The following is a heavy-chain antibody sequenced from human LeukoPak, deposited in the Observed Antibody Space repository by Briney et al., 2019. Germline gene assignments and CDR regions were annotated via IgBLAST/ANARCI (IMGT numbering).Heavy chain of an antibody. CDR1: GSTLSSYG. Sequence: PGGSLRLSCAASGSTLSSYGMHWVRQAPGKGLEWVAFILYDGSNKYYADSVKGRFTISRDNSKNTLYLQMNSLRAEDTAVYYCATEGGAHLDYYGSGSYLYWGQGTLVTVSS. CDR2: ILYDGSNK. CDR3: ATEGGAHLDYYGSGSYLY. V-gene: IGHV3-30*02. D-gene: IGHD3-10*01. J-gene: IGHJ4*02.